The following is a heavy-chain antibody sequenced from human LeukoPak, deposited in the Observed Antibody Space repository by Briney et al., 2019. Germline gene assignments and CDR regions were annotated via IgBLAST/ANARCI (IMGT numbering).Heavy chain of an antibody. CDR1: GYTFTVYY. V-gene: IGHV1-2*02. D-gene: IGHD6-19*01. J-gene: IGHJ4*02. Sequence: ASVKVSCKASGYTFTVYYMYWVRQAPGQGLEWMGWINPNSGGTNYAQKFQGRVTMTRDTSISTAYMELSRLRSDDTAVYYCARSVAVAGSPLGYWGQGTLVTVSS. CDR3: ARSVAVAGSPLGY. CDR2: INPNSGGT.